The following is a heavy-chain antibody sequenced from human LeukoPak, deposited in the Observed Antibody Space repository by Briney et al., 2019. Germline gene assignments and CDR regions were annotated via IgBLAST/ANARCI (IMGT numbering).Heavy chain of an antibody. CDR2: ISYSGST. D-gene: IGHD3-3*01. V-gene: IGHV4-39*02. Sequence: SETLSLTCTVSGGSISSSSFYWGWIRQPPGKGLEWIGIISYSGSTYYNPSLKSRVTISVDTSKNQFSLKLSSVTAADTAVYYCAKEGDYINYYYMDVWGKGTTVTVSS. CDR3: AKEGDYINYYYMDV. J-gene: IGHJ6*03. CDR1: GGSISSSSFY.